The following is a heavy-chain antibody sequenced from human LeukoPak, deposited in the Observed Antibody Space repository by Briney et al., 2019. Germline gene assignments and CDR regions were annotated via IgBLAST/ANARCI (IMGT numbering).Heavy chain of an antibody. D-gene: IGHD2-2*01. Sequence: GGSLRLSCAASGFTFSSYWMSWVRQAPGKGLEWVANIKQDGSEKYYVDSVKGRFTVSRDNDKNSLYLQMNSLRPDDTAVYYCASLHDIVVIPDATIDYWGQGTLVTVSS. CDR1: GFTFSSYW. V-gene: IGHV3-7*02. CDR3: ASLHDIVVIPDATIDY. J-gene: IGHJ4*02. CDR2: IKQDGSEK.